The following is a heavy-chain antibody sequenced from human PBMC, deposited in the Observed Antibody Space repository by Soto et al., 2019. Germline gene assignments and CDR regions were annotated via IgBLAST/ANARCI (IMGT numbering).Heavy chain of an antibody. Sequence: ASVKVYCKVSGYTITELSMHWVRQAPGKGLEWMGGFDPEDGETIYAQKFQGRVTMTEDTSTDTAYMELSSLRSEDTAVYYCATVGGGPCGAFDICGQGTMVTVSS. CDR3: ATVGGGPCGAFDI. V-gene: IGHV1-24*01. CDR1: GYTITELS. J-gene: IGHJ3*02. D-gene: IGHD3-16*01. CDR2: FDPEDGET.